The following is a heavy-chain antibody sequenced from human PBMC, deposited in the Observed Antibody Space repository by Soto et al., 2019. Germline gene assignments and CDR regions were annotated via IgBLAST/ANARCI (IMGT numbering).Heavy chain of an antibody. CDR3: ARDSGTSIKVPGKGADF. J-gene: IGHJ1*01. V-gene: IGHV1-18*01. D-gene: IGHD6-19*01. Sequence: ASVKVSCKASGYTFMDYGISWVRQAPGQGLEWVGWISAYNGNTNYAQNFQGRVTMTTSTSRSTAYMELRSLTSDDTAVYYCARDSGTSIKVPGKGADFWGQGTLVTVSS. CDR1: GYTFMDYG. CDR2: ISAYNGNT.